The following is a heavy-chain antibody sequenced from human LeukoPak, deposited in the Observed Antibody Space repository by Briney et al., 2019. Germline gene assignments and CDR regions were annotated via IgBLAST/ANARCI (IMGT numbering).Heavy chain of an antibody. CDR2: INHSGST. J-gene: IGHJ4*02. CDR1: GGSFSGYY. CDR3: ARTVGYFDY. Sequence: TLSLTXAVYGGSFSGYYWSWIRQPPGKGLEWIGEINHSGSTNYNPSLKSRVTISVDTSKNQFSLKLSSVTAADTAVYYCARTVGYFDYWGQGTLVTVSS. D-gene: IGHD2-15*01. V-gene: IGHV4-34*01.